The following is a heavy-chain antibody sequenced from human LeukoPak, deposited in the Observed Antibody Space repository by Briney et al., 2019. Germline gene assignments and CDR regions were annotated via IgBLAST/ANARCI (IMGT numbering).Heavy chain of an antibody. D-gene: IGHD2-15*01. J-gene: IGHJ5*02. CDR3: ARGRYCSGGSCYGDWFDP. CDR2: IIPILGIA. Sequence: GASVKVSCKASGGTFSSYTISWVRQAPGQGLEWMGRIIPILGIANYAQKFQGRVTITADKSTSTAYMELSSLRSEDTAVYYCARGRYCSGGSCYGDWFDPWGQGTLVTVSS. V-gene: IGHV1-69*02. CDR1: GGTFSSYT.